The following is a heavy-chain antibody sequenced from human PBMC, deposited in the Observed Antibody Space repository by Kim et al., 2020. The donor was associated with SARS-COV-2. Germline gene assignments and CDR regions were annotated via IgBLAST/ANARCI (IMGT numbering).Heavy chain of an antibody. V-gene: IGHV4-39*01. CDR3: ARRGYSYGFGGRGGWYFDY. J-gene: IGHJ4*02. Sequence: SETLSLTCTVSGGSISSSCYYWGWIRQPPGKGLEWIGSIYYSGSTYSNPSLKSRVTISEDTSKNQFSLKLSSVTAADTAVYYCARRGYSYGFGGRGGWYFDYWGQGTLVTVSS. CDR1: GGSISSSCYY. D-gene: IGHD5-18*01. CDR2: IYYSGST.